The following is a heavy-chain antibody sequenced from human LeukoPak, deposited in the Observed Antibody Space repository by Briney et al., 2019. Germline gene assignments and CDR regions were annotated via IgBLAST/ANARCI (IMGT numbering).Heavy chain of an antibody. Sequence: SETLSLTCSVSGGSIRDFYWTWIRQPPGKGLEWIGYIYYTGTTNYSPSLRGRVIMSVDTSRNQFSLNLTSVTPADTAVYFCARLGDEIAVSGLKYYHYSHTDVWSSGTTVAVSS. CDR1: GGSIRDFY. V-gene: IGHV4-59*01. J-gene: IGHJ6*03. CDR3: ARLGDEIAVSGLKYYHYSHTDV. CDR2: IYYTGTT. D-gene: IGHD6-19*01.